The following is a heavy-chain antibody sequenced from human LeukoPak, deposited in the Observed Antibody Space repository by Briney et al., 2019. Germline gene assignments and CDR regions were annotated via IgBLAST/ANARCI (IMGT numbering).Heavy chain of an antibody. CDR2: ISGSGTGT. Sequence: PGGSLRLSCAASGFTFSSHATRWVRQTPGKGLEWVSAISGSGTGTYYADSVKGRFTVSRDNSKNTVYLQMNSLRAEDTAIYFCARPFYRYATGYSFGMDVWGQGTTVTVS. CDR3: ARPFYRYATGYSFGMDV. D-gene: IGHD5-18*01. V-gene: IGHV3-23*01. J-gene: IGHJ6*02. CDR1: GFTFSSHA.